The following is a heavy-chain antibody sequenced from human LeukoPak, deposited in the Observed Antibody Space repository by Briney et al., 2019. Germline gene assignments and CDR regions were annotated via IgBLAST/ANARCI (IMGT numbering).Heavy chain of an antibody. CDR1: GGSISSGGYY. V-gene: IGHV4-30-2*01. CDR2: IYHSGST. J-gene: IGHJ4*02. D-gene: IGHD5-18*01. CDR3: ARDVHSYGLYYFDY. Sequence: TLSLTCTVSGGSISSGGYYWSWIRQPPGKGLEWIGYIYHSGSTYYNPSLKSRVTISVDTYKNQSSLKLSSVTAADTAVYYCARDVHSYGLYYFDYWGQGTLVTVSS.